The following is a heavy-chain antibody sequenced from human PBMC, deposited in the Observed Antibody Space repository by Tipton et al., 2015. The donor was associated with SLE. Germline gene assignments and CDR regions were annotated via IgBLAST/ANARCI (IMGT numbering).Heavy chain of an antibody. CDR2: GYYSEST. V-gene: IGHV4-39*07. CDR3: ARHVAV. J-gene: IGHJ1*01. CDR1: GGSIASSSYY. Sequence: TLSLTCTVSGGSIASSSYYWGWIRQPPGKGLEWIGSGYYSESTYYNPSLKSRVTISVDTSKNHFSLRMNSVTAADTAVYYCARHVAVWGQGTLVTVSS.